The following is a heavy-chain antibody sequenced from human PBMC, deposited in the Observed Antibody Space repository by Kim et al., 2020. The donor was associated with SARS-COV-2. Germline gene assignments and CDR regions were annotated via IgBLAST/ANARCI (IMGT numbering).Heavy chain of an antibody. V-gene: IGHV3-21*01. Sequence: GGSLRLSCAASGFPFSSYSLTWVPQAPGKGLDWFSSFIIISSSLYSAASLKGRCTIPRDNAKNSLYLQMNSLRAEDTAVYYCARDDAVYCSSTSCFHAFDIWGQGTMVTVSS. J-gene: IGHJ3*02. CDR2: FIIISSSL. CDR1: GFPFSSYS. D-gene: IGHD2-2*01. CDR3: ARDDAVYCSSTSCFHAFDI.